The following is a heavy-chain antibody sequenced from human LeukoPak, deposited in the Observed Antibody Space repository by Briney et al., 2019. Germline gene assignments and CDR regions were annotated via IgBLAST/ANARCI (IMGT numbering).Heavy chain of an antibody. CDR3: ARDRGRTMLVDH. J-gene: IGHJ5*02. V-gene: IGHV1-46*01. CDR1: GCSLTSNY. D-gene: IGHD1-7*01. Sequence: ASVNVSCKQSGCSLTSNYMYWVGQAPGQGLEWMGMINPSSGSPRYAKTVQGRVTMTRDTSTSTVYMEMSSLRSEDTAVYYCARDRGRTMLVDHWGQGTLVTVSS. CDR2: INPSSGSP.